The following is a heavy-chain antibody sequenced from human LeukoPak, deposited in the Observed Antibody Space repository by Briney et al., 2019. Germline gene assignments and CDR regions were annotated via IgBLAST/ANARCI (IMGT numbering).Heavy chain of an antibody. Sequence: GGSLRLSCAASGFTFSSYSMNCVRQAPGKGLEWVSSISSSSSYIYYADSVKGRFTISRDNAKNSVYLQMNSLRGEDTAVYYYARWVGQQLVFLDYWGQGILVTVSS. V-gene: IGHV3-21*01. CDR3: ARWVGQQLVFLDY. J-gene: IGHJ4*02. D-gene: IGHD6-13*01. CDR2: ISSSSSYI. CDR1: GFTFSSYS.